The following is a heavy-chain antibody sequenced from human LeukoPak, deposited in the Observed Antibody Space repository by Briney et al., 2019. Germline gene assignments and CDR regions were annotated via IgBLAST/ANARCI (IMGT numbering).Heavy chain of an antibody. CDR3: ARDLGYCSGGSCSDY. CDR1: GFTFSSYW. CDR2: IKQDGSEK. J-gene: IGHJ4*02. D-gene: IGHD2-15*01. Sequence: GGSLRLSCAASGFTFSSYWMSWVRQAPGKGLEWVANIKQDGSEKYYVDSVKGRFTISRDNAKNSLYLQMNSLRAEDTAVYYCARDLGYCSGGSCSDYWGQGTLVTVSS. V-gene: IGHV3-7*03.